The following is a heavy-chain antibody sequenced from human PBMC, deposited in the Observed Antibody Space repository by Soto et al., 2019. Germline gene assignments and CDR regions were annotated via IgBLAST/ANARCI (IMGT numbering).Heavy chain of an antibody. CDR3: ARYTGSKSLFDS. CDR2: INPKSGYT. V-gene: IGHV1-2*02. CDR1: GYTXTGDY. Sequence: SXKVYCQASGYTXTGDYLNLVRQAPGQGLEWMAWINPKSGYTKSAQKFQARVTLTRDTYISTAYMELRSMRSEDKAVYFCARYTGSKSLFDSWGQGTLGTVS. D-gene: IGHD1-26*01. J-gene: IGHJ4*02.